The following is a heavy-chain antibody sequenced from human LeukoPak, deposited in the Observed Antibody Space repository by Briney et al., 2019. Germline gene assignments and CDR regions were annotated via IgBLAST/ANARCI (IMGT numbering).Heavy chain of an antibody. CDR3: ARAVYCSSTSCYISTDAFDI. CDR1: GGSFSGYY. CDR2: INHSGST. Sequence: PSETLSLTCAVYGGSFSGYYWSWIRQPPGKGLEWIGEINHSGSTNYNPSLKSRVTISVDTSKNQFSLKLSPVTAADTAVYYCARAVYCSSTSCYISTDAFDIWGQGTMVTVSS. J-gene: IGHJ3*02. V-gene: IGHV4-34*01. D-gene: IGHD2-2*02.